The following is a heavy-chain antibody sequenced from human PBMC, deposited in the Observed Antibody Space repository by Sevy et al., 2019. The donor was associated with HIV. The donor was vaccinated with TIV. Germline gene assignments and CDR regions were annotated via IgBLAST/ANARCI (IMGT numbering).Heavy chain of an antibody. J-gene: IGHJ5*02. V-gene: IGHV3-30*09. Sequence: GGSLRLSCTASEFTFSDYVMHWVRQTPGKGLEWVAIISHDGMNEDYAESVKGRFAISRDNSRNTLYLQMNRLGPDDTAVYFCVKEGAPHRIIRYCFGENCFYNWFDMWGQGVLVTVSS. CDR1: EFTFSDYV. D-gene: IGHD2-15*01. CDR3: VKEGAPHRIIRYCFGENCFYNWFDM. CDR2: ISHDGMNE.